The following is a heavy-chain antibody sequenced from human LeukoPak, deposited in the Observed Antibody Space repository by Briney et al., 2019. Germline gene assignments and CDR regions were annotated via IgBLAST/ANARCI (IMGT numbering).Heavy chain of an antibody. CDR1: GGSISSGDYY. D-gene: IGHD3-3*01. CDR2: IYYSGST. V-gene: IGHV4-30-4*08. CDR3: AGFWSGYITNFDY. Sequence: SETLSLTCTVSGGSISSGDYYWSWIRQPPGKGLEWIGYIYYSGSTYYNPSLKSRVTISVDTSKNQFSPKLSSVTAADTAVYYCAGFWSGYITNFDYWGQGTLVTVSS. J-gene: IGHJ4*02.